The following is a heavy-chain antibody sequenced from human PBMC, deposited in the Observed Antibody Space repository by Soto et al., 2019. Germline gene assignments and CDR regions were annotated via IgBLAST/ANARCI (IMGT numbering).Heavy chain of an antibody. V-gene: IGHV3-48*01. Sequence: GSLRLSCAASGFTFSSYWMHWVRQAPGKGLEWVSYISSSSSTIYYADSVKGRFTISRDNAKNSLYLQMNSLRAEDTAVYYCAREGSYYYYGMDVWGQGTTVTVSS. D-gene: IGHD1-26*01. J-gene: IGHJ6*02. CDR1: GFTFSSYW. CDR2: ISSSSSTI. CDR3: AREGSYYYYGMDV.